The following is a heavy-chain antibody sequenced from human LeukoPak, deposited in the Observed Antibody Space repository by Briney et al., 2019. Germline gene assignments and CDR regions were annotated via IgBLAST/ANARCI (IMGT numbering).Heavy chain of an antibody. J-gene: IGHJ5*02. D-gene: IGHD2-21*02. CDR1: GGTFTNLA. CDR2: VIPLSGTT. Sequence: ASVKVSCKASGGTFTNLAISWVRQAPGRGLEWMGGVIPLSGTTKYAQKFQGRVTITAEKWTTTSYMELNSLTSDDTAVYFCAGGIIAYCGGDCYGNWFDPWGQGTLVTVSS. V-gene: IGHV1-69*06. CDR3: AGGIIAYCGGDCYGNWFDP.